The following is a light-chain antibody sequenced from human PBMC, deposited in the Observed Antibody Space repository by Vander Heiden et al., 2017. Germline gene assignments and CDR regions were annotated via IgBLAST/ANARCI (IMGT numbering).Light chain of an antibody. CDR1: QSVSSK. CDR3: HQYNSWPWT. CDR2: GAS. J-gene: IGKJ1*01. Sequence: EIVMTPSPATLSVSPGERVTLSCRASQSVSSKLSWYQQKPGQAPRLLIYGASTGATGIPARFSGSGSGTEFTLTINSLQSEDFAVYYCHQYNSWPWTFGQGTKVEIK. V-gene: IGKV3-15*01.